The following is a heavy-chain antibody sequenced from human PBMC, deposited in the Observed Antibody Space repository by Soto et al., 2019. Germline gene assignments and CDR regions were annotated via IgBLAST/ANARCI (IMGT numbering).Heavy chain of an antibody. V-gene: IGHV4-39*01. CDR2: VSYHANT. CDR1: GGSISSCTYY. D-gene: IGHD3-10*01. J-gene: IGHJ5*02. Sequence: SWALSVTSSASGGSISSCTYYWGWSARRPGKGLESIRTVSYHANTYYNASLKSRVSIAVDPAKNQLSLPLRSVTAADTAMYFCARRERYYGSPGWFDPWGPGTLVTVSS. CDR3: ARRERYYGSPGWFDP.